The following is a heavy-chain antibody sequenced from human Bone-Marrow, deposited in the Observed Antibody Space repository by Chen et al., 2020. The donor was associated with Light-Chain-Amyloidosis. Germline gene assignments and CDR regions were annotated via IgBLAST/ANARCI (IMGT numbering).Heavy chain of an antibody. CDR2: LSHSGRT. J-gene: IGHJ4*02. V-gene: IGHV4-34*01. D-gene: IGHD3-3*01. CDR3: XXXXXRDITIFEVVRDYCAYFDY. CDR1: GGSFNGPFVGYY. Sequence: QVRLQQWGAGLLKPSETLSLTCAVHGGSFNGPFVGYYWTWVRQRPGMGLEWIGELSHSGRTSYNPSLKSRVTLSLDXSXXXXXXXXXXXXXXXXXXXXXXXXXXRDITIFEVVRDYCAYFDYWGQGSLVTVSS.